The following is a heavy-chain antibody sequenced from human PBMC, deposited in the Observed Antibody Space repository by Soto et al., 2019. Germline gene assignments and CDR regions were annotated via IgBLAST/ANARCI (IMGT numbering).Heavy chain of an antibody. V-gene: IGHV1-69*06. CDR3: ARPFLAAFDL. J-gene: IGHJ3*01. CDR1: GDTFNTYA. Sequence: QVRLVQSGAEVKKPGSSVKVSCKASGDTFNTYAISWVRQAPGQGLEWIGGIILMFVATNYAQDFRGRATITADKSTNITYLELSSLRSDDTAVYYCARPFLAAFDLWGQGTMVTVSS. CDR2: IILMFVAT.